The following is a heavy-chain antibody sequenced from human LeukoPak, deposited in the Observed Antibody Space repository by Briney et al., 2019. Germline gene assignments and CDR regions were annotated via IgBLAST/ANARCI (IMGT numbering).Heavy chain of an antibody. J-gene: IGHJ4*02. CDR1: GFTLSSYA. V-gene: IGHV3-23*01. CDR2: ISDSGNT. CDR3: AKAPVTTCRGAYCYRFDY. D-gene: IGHD2-21*01. Sequence: WGSLRLSCAASGFTLSSYAISWVRQVPGKGLECVSAISDSGNTYHADSVKGRFTISRDSSKNTLFLQMNRLRPEDAAVYYCAKAPVTTCRGAYCYRFDYWGQGTLVTVSS.